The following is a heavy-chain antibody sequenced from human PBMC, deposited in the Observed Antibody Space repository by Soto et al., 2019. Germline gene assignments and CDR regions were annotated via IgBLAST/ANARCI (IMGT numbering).Heavy chain of an antibody. CDR1: GFTFSSYS. Sequence: GGSLRLSCAASGFTFSSYSMNWVRQAPGKGLEWVSSISSSSSYIYYADSVKGRFTISRDNAKNSLYLQMNSLRAEDTAVYYCAPIGSYNYYYYYGMDVWGQGTTVTVSS. CDR3: APIGSYNYYYYYGMDV. CDR2: ISSSSSYI. V-gene: IGHV3-21*01. J-gene: IGHJ6*02. D-gene: IGHD1-26*01.